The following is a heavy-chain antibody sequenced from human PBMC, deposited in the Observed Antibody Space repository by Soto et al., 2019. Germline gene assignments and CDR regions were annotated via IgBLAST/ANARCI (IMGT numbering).Heavy chain of an antibody. CDR3: ARYDPGLWPYFYY. CDR2: IYYSGST. CDR1: GGSISSYY. V-gene: IGHV4-59*01. D-gene: IGHD3-10*01. Sequence: TSETLSLTCTVSGGSISSYYWSWIRQPPGKGLEWIGYIYYSGSTNYNPSLKSRVTISVDTSKNQFSLKLSSVTAADTAVYYCARYDPGLWPYFYYWSQRTLDTVSS. J-gene: IGHJ4*02.